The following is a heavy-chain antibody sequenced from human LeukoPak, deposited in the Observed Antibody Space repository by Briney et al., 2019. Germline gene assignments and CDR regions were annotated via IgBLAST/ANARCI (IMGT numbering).Heavy chain of an antibody. CDR3: AKVPWGAGVGYFDY. Sequence: GGSLRLSCAASGFTFSSYAMSWVRQAPGKGLEWVSAISGSGGSTYYADSVEGRFTISRDNSKNTLYLQMNSLRAEDTAVYYCAKVPWGAGVGYFDYWGQGTPVTVSS. CDR2: ISGSGGST. CDR1: GFTFSSYA. J-gene: IGHJ4*02. D-gene: IGHD3-10*01. V-gene: IGHV3-23*01.